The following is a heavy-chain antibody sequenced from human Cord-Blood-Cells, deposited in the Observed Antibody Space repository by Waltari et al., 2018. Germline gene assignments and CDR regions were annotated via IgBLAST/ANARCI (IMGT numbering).Heavy chain of an antibody. Sequence: QVQLQQWGAGLLKPSETLSLTCAVYGGSFSGYYWSWIRQPPGKGLEWIGEINHRGTTNHNPSLKSRVTISVDTSKNQFSLKLSSVTAADTAVYYCARTVYSGSSFDYWGQGTLVTVSS. D-gene: IGHD1-26*01. CDR2: INHRGTT. J-gene: IGHJ4*02. CDR3: ARTVYSGSSFDY. V-gene: IGHV4-34*01. CDR1: GGSFSGYY.